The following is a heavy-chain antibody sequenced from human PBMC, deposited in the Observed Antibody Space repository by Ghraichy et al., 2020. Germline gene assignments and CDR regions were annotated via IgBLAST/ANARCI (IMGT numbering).Heavy chain of an antibody. CDR3: ARDTVDTAMDAYYYFDY. CDR1: GDSVSSNSAA. D-gene: IGHD5-18*01. J-gene: IGHJ4*02. CDR2: TYYRSKWYN. Sequence: SDTLSLTCAISGDSVSSNSAAWNWIRQSPSRGLEWLGRTYYRSKWYNDYAVSVKSRITINPDTSKNQFSLQLNSVTPEDTAVYYCARDTVDTAMDAYYYFDYWGQGTLVTVSS. V-gene: IGHV6-1*01.